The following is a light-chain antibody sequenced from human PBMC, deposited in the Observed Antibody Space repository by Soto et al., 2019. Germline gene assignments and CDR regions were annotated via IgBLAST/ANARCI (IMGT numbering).Light chain of an antibody. CDR2: DAS. CDR1: QSVSSH. CDR3: QQNSNWLMT. Sequence: ILLTHSPTTLSSCVAQRSTLSCSASQSVSSHLAWHQQKPGQAPRLLIYDASIRATGIPARFSGSGSGTYFPLTISRLPPEDFAVYYCQQNSNWLMTFGQGTRLETK. V-gene: IGKV3-11*01. J-gene: IGKJ5*01.